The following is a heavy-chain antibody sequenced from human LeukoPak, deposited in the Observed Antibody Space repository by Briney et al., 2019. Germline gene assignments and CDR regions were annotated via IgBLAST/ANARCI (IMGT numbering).Heavy chain of an antibody. CDR2: INPNSGGT. J-gene: IGHJ4*02. Sequence: ASVKVSSKASGYTFTGYYMHWVRQAPGQGLEWMGWINPNSGGTNYAQKFQGRVTMTRDTSISTAYMELSRLRSDDTAVYYCARDRYYYDSSGYSFDYWGQGTLVTVSS. D-gene: IGHD3-22*01. CDR1: GYTFTGYY. V-gene: IGHV1-2*02. CDR3: ARDRYYYDSSGYSFDY.